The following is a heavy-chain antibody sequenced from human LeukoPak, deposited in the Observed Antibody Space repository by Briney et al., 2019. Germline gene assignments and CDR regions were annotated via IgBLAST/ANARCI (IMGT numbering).Heavy chain of an antibody. D-gene: IGHD5-12*01. Sequence: GGSLRLSCAASGFTFSSYAMHWVRQAPGKGLEWVAVISYDGSNKYYADSVKGRFTISRDNSKNTLYLQMNSLRAEDTAVYYCARVKGGTGLRPYDYWGQGTLVTVSP. CDR3: ARVKGGTGLRPYDY. CDR2: ISYDGSNK. CDR1: GFTFSSYA. V-gene: IGHV3-30*01. J-gene: IGHJ4*02.